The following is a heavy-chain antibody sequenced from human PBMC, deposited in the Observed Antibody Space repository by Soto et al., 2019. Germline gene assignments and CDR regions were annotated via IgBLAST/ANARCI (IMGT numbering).Heavy chain of an antibody. D-gene: IGHD1-7*01. V-gene: IGHV3-30-3*01. CDR1: GFTFSSYA. CDR3: ARGVNWNYSYYDYGMDV. J-gene: IGHJ6*02. CDR2: ISYDGSNK. Sequence: QVQLVESGGGVVQPGRSLRLSCAASGFTFSSYAMHWVRQAPGKGLEWVAVISYDGSNKYYADSVKGRFTISRDNSKNTLDLQMNSLRAEDTAVYYCARGVNWNYSYYDYGMDVWGQGTTVTVSS.